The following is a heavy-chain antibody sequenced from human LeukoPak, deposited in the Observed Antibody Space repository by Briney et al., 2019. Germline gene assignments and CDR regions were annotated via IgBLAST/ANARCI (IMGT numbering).Heavy chain of an antibody. J-gene: IGHJ2*01. CDR1: GYTFTSYY. CDR2: IIPILGIA. D-gene: IGHD2-15*01. V-gene: IGHV1-69*04. CDR3: ARARIVVVVAATQGYFDL. Sequence: ASVKVSCKASGYTFTSYYMHWVRQAPGQGLEWMGRIIPILGIANYAQKFQGRVTITTDESTSTAYMELSSLRSEDTAVYYCARARIVVVVAATQGYFDLWGRGTLVTVSS.